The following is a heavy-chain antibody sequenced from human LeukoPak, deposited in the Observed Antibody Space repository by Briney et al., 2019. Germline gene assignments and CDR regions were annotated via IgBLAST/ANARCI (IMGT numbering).Heavy chain of an antibody. CDR2: VYHSGSA. Sequence: SETLSLTCAVSGYSISRGSYWGWIRQPPGKGLEWIGSVYHSGSAYYNPSLKSRVTISVDTSNNQFSLKPTSVTAADTAVYYCAVGLHSGQFAFDIWGQGTMVTVSS. D-gene: IGHD5-24*01. J-gene: IGHJ3*02. V-gene: IGHV4-38-2*01. CDR3: AVGLHSGQFAFDI. CDR1: GYSISRGSY.